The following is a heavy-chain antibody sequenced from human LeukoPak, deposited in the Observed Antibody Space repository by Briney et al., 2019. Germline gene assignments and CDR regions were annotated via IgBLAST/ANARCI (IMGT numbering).Heavy chain of an antibody. V-gene: IGHV3-33*01. D-gene: IGHD3-10*01. J-gene: IGHJ5*02. Sequence: GGSLRLSCAASGFTFSSYGMHWVRQPPGKGLEWVAVIWYDGSNKYYADSVKGRFTISRDNSKNTLYLQMNSLRAEDTAVYYCARDRYGSGSYYYSWGQGTLVTVSS. CDR2: IWYDGSNK. CDR3: ARDRYGSGSYYYS. CDR1: GFTFSSYG.